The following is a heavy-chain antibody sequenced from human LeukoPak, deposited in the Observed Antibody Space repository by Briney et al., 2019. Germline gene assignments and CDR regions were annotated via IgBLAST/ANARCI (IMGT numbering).Heavy chain of an antibody. V-gene: IGHV3-23*01. CDR3: AKLPPYSSGWPPDY. CDR2: ISGSGGST. J-gene: IGHJ4*02. Sequence: GGALRLSCAAPGFTLSSYALSWGRPAPGEGLEWVSAISGSGGSTYYADSVKGRFTISRDNSKNTLYLQMNSLRAEDTAVYYCAKLPPYSSGWPPDYWGQGTLVTVSS. D-gene: IGHD6-19*01. CDR1: GFTLSSYA.